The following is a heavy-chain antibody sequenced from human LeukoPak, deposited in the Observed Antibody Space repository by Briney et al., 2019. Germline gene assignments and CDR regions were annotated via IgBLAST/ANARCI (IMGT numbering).Heavy chain of an antibody. J-gene: IGHJ4*02. D-gene: IGHD3-10*01. V-gene: IGHV1-8*03. Sequence: ASVKVSCKASGYTFTSYDINWVRQATGQGLEWMGWMNPNSGNTGYAQKFQGRVTITRNTSISTAYVELSSLRSEDTAVYYCARVGSGGSYFDYWGQGTLVTVSS. CDR3: ARVGSGGSYFDY. CDR2: MNPNSGNT. CDR1: GYTFTSYD.